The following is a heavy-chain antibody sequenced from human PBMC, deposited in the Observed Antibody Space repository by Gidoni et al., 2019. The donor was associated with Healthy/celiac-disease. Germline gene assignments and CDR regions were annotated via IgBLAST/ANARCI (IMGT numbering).Heavy chain of an antibody. J-gene: IGHJ4*02. CDR3: ARMNTGYSSGHFDY. D-gene: IGHD6-19*01. CDR2: IYYSGST. Sequence: QLQLQESGPGLVKPSETLSLTCTVSGGSVSSSSYSWGWIRQPPGKGLEWIGIIYYSGSTYYKPSLKSRVTTSVDTSKNQFSLKLSSVTAADTAVYYCARMNTGYSSGHFDYWGQGTLVTVSS. V-gene: IGHV4-39*01. CDR1: GGSVSSSSYS.